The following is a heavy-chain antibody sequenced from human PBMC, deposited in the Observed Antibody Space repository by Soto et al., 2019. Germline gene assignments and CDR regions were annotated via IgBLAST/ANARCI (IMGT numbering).Heavy chain of an antibody. CDR2: IYYSGST. Sequence: SETLSLICTVSGGSISSYYWSWIRQPPGKGLEWIGYIYYSGSTNYNPSLKSRVTISVDTSKNQFSLKLSSVTAADTAVYYCARDRGTMVRGVTNWFDPWGQGTLVTVS. J-gene: IGHJ5*02. D-gene: IGHD3-10*01. CDR3: ARDRGTMVRGVTNWFDP. CDR1: GGSISSYY. V-gene: IGHV4-59*01.